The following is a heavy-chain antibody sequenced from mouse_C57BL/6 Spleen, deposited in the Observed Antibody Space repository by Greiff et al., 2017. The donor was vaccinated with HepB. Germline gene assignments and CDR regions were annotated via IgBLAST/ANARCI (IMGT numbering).Heavy chain of an antibody. CDR2: IDPSDSYT. V-gene: IGHV1-69*01. J-gene: IGHJ4*01. D-gene: IGHD1-1*01. CDR3: ARPPYYYGSSYGYAMDY. CDR1: GYTFTSYW. Sequence: QVQLQQPGAELVMPGASVKLSCKASGYTFTSYWMHWVKQRPGQGLEWIGEIDPSDSYTNYNQKFKGKSTLTVDKSSSTAYMQLSSLTSEDSAVYYCARPPYYYGSSYGYAMDYWGQGTSVTVSS.